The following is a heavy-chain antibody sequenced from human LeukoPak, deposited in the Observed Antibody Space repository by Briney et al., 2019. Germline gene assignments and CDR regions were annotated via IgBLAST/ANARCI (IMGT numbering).Heavy chain of an antibody. CDR2: INHSGST. Sequence: PSETLSLTCAVYGGSFSGYYWSWIRQPPGKGLEWIGEINHSGSTNYNPSLKSRVTISVDTSKNQFSLKLSSVTAADTAVYYCAIGKPIVYGYVDYWGHGTLVTVSS. J-gene: IGHJ4*01. CDR3: AIGKPIVYGYVDY. V-gene: IGHV4-34*01. D-gene: IGHD5/OR15-5a*01. CDR1: GGSFSGYY.